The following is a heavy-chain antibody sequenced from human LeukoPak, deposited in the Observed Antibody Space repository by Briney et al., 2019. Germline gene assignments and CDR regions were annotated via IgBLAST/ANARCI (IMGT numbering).Heavy chain of an antibody. CDR2: INPNSGGT. V-gene: IGHV1-2*02. J-gene: IGHJ6*02. Sequence: AASVKVSCKASGYTFTGYYMHWVRQAPGQGLEWMGWINPNSGGTNYAQKFQGRVTMTRDTSISTAYMELSRLRSDDTAVYYCARDPREVYYGMDVWGQGTTITVSS. CDR1: GYTFTGYY. CDR3: ARDPREVYYGMDV.